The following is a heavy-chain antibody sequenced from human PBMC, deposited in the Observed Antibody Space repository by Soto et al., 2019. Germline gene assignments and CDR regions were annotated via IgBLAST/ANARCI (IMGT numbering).Heavy chain of an antibody. CDR3: ARHEGRDFWRVYYFDY. J-gene: IGHJ4*02. Sequence: QLQLQESGPGLVKPSETLSLTCTVSGGSISSSSYYWGWIRQPPGKGLEWIGSIYYSGSTYYNPSLKSRVTISVDTSKNQFSLKLSSVTAADTAVYYCARHEGRDFWRVYYFDYWGQGTLVTVSS. CDR1: GGSISSSSYY. CDR2: IYYSGST. V-gene: IGHV4-39*01. D-gene: IGHD3-3*01.